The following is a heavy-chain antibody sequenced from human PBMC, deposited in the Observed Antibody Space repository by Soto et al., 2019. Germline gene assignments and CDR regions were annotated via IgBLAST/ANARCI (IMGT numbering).Heavy chain of an antibody. D-gene: IGHD2-15*01. CDR2: ISSISNTI. J-gene: IGHJ4*02. CDR1: GFTFSTYS. V-gene: IGHV3-48*01. Sequence: EVQLVESGGGLVQPGGSLRLSCAASGFTFSTYSMSWVRQAPGKGLEWVSYISSISNTIYYADSGKGRFTISRDNAKNSLSLHMNSLSAEDTAAYYCATDRCCSGGICYRDLGYWGQGALVTVS. CDR3: ATDRCCSGGICYRDLGY.